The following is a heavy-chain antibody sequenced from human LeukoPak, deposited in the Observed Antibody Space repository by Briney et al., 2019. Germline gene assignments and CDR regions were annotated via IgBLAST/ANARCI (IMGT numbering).Heavy chain of an antibody. D-gene: IGHD6-6*01. J-gene: IGHJ3*02. V-gene: IGHV5-51*01. Sequence: GESLKISCKGSGYSFTSYWIGWVRQMPGKGLEWMGVIYHDDSDTRYSPSFQGQVTISADKSISTAYLQWSSLKASDTAMYYCARQTRSSSSRHAFDIWGQGTMVTVSS. CDR1: GYSFTSYW. CDR3: ARQTRSSSSRHAFDI. CDR2: IYHDDSDT.